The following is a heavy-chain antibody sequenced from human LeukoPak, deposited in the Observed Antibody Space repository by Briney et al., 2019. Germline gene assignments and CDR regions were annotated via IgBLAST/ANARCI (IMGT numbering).Heavy chain of an antibody. V-gene: IGHV4-38-2*02. CDR2: IYHSGST. J-gene: IGHJ6*03. CDR1: GYSISSGYY. CDR3: ARHLGDVDTAMVTQYYYYYYMDV. Sequence: PSETLSLTCTVSGYSISSGYYWGWIRQPPGKGLEWIGSIYHSGSTYYNPSLKSRVTISVDTSKNQFSLKLSSVTAADTAVYYCARHLGDVDTAMVTQYYYYYYMDVWGKGTTVTVSS. D-gene: IGHD5-18*01.